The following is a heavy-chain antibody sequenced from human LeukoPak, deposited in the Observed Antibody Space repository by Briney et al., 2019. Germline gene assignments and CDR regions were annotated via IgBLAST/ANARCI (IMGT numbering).Heavy chain of an antibody. V-gene: IGHV4-61*02. J-gene: IGHJ2*01. Sequence: PSETLSLTCTVSSGSISSGSYYWSWIRQPAGKGLEWIGRIYTSGSTNYNPSLKSRVTISVDTSKNQFSLKLSSVTAADTAVYYCARDPGPQDTGYFDLWGRGTLVTVSS. D-gene: IGHD2-15*01. CDR3: ARDPGPQDTGYFDL. CDR2: IYTSGST. CDR1: SGSISSGSYY.